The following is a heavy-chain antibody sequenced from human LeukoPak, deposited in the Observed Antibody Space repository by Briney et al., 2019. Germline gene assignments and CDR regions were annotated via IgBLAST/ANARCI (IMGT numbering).Heavy chain of an antibody. CDR1: GFTFSSYT. CDR2: IWYDGNNK. J-gene: IGHJ4*02. V-gene: IGHV3-33*08. CDR3: AREHTTVTSLLDY. Sequence: GGSLRLSCAASGFTFSSYTMTWVRQAPGKGLEWVAVIWYDGNNKYYADSVKGRFTISRDSSKNTMYLQMNSLRAEDTAVYYCAREHTTVTSLLDYWGQGTLVTVSS. D-gene: IGHD4-17*01.